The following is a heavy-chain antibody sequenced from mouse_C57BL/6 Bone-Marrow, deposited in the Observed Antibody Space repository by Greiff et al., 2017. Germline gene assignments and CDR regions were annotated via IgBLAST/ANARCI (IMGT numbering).Heavy chain of an antibody. D-gene: IGHD2-4*01. CDR3: ARWGITGYFDV. Sequence: VQLQQSGAELVRPGTSVKMSCKASGYTFTNYWIGWAKQRPGHGLEWIGDIYPGGGSTNYNEKFKGKATLTADKSSSTAYMQFSSLTSEDSAIYYCARWGITGYFDVWGTGTTVTVSS. J-gene: IGHJ1*03. CDR1: GYTFTNYW. CDR2: IYPGGGST. V-gene: IGHV1-63*01.